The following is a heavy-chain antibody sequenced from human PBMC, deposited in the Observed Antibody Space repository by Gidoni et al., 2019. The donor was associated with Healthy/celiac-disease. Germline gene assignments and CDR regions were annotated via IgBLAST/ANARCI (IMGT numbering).Heavy chain of an antibody. Sequence: EVQLVQSGAEVKKPGESLKISCKGSGYSFTSYWIGWVRQMPGKGLEWMGIIYPGDSDTRYSPSVQGQVNISADKSSSTAYLQWSSLKASDTAMYYCARRRFADIVVVPAAHPNWFDPWGQGTLVTVSS. J-gene: IGHJ5*02. D-gene: IGHD2-2*01. CDR2: IYPGDSDT. CDR3: ARRRFADIVVVPAAHPNWFDP. V-gene: IGHV5-51*01. CDR1: GYSFTSYW.